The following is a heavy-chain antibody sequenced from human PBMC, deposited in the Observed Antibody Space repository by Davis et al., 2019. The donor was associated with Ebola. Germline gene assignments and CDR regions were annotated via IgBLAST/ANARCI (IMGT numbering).Heavy chain of an antibody. J-gene: IGHJ2*01. CDR3: AGLSGLFSSSSGALYFDL. CDR1: GYSISRSDW. Sequence: SETLSLTCTVSGYSISRSDWWGWIRQSPGKGLEWIGAIYYNGRTYYSSSLEGRVTILLDTSKNQFSLRLRSVTAADTAVYFCAGLSGLFSSSSGALYFDLWGRGTLVSVSS. CDR2: IYYNGRT. V-gene: IGHV4-38-2*02. D-gene: IGHD6-6*01.